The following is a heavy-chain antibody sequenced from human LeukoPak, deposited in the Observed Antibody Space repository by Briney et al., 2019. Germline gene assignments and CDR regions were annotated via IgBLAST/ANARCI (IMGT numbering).Heavy chain of an antibody. J-gene: IGHJ4*02. D-gene: IGHD6-13*01. CDR1: GGTFIIYA. CDR3: AIAAAGTYDQGLDY. CDR2: IIPIFGTA. V-gene: IGHV1-69*01. Sequence: GASVKVSVKASGGTFIIYAISGVGQAPGQGLEWVGGIIPIFGTANYAQKFQGRVTITADESTSTAYMELSSLRSEDTAVYYCAIAAAGTYDQGLDYWGQGTLVTVSS.